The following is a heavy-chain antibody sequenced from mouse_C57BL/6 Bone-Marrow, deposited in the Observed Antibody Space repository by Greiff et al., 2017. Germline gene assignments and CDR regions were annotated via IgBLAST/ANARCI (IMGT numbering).Heavy chain of an antibody. CDR1: GYTFTSYW. D-gene: IGHD2-3*01. CDR2: ILPGSGST. CDR3: ARWLLRLLDY. J-gene: IGHJ2*01. Sequence: QVQLQQSGAELMKPGASVKLSCKATGYTFTSYWIEWVKQRPGHGLEWIGEILPGSGSTSYTEKFKGKATFTADTSSNTAYMQLSSLTTEDSAIYYCARWLLRLLDYWGQGTTLTVSS. V-gene: IGHV1-9*01.